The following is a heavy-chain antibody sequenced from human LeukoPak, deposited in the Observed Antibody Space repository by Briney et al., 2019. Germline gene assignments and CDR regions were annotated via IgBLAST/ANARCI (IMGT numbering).Heavy chain of an antibody. V-gene: IGHV3-7*01. CDR1: GFTFSNSW. CDR2: IKEDGTEK. D-gene: IGHD2/OR15-2a*01. J-gene: IGHJ4*02. CDR3: AKPNSR. Sequence: PGGSLRLSCAASGFTFSNSWMHWLRQAPGKGLEWVANIKEDGTEKYYGDSVKGRFTISRDNGKNSLYLQMNGLTIEDTAVYYCAKPNSRWGQGTLVTVSS.